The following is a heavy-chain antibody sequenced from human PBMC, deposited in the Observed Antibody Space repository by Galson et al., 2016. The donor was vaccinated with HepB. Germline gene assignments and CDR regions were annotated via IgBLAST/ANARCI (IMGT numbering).Heavy chain of an antibody. Sequence: SMRLSCAASRFTFSSYAMSWVRQAPGKGLEWVSVISGSGGSTYYADSVKGRFTISRDNSKNTLSLQMKRLRAEDTAVYYCAKEGTIFGVVPYGMDVWGQGTKVIVSS. CDR1: RFTFSSYA. J-gene: IGHJ6*02. D-gene: IGHD3-3*01. CDR3: AKEGTIFGVVPYGMDV. V-gene: IGHV3-23*01. CDR2: ISGSGGST.